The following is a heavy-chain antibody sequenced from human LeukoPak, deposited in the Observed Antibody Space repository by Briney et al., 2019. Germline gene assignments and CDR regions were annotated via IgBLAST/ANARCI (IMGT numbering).Heavy chain of an antibody. CDR3: ARDQPGFGELLYDY. Sequence: GASVNVSCKASGYTFTSYAMHWVRQAPGQRLEWMGWINAGNGNTKYSQKFQGRVTITRDTSASTAYMELSSLRSEDTAVYYCARDQPGFGELLYDYWGQGTLVTVSS. V-gene: IGHV1-3*01. CDR2: INAGNGNT. J-gene: IGHJ4*02. CDR1: GYTFTSYA. D-gene: IGHD3-10*01.